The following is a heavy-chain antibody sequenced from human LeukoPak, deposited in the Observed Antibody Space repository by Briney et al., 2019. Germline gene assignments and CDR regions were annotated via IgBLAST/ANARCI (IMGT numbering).Heavy chain of an antibody. J-gene: IGHJ4*02. CDR1: GFTFSSYA. V-gene: IGHV3-30*04. CDR2: ISYDGSNK. CDR3: ASPLGFGGVIVAPFDY. Sequence: GGSLRLSCAASGFTFSSYAMHWVRQAPGKGLEWVAVISYDGSNKYYADSVKGRFTISRDNSKNTLYLQMNSLRVEDTAVYYCASPLGFGGVIVAPFDYWGQGTLVTVSS. D-gene: IGHD3-16*02.